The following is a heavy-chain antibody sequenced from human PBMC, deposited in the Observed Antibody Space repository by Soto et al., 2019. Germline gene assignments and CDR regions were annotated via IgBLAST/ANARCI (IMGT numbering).Heavy chain of an antibody. Sequence: GGSLRLSCAASGVTFNTYAMHWVRQAPGKGLEWVAIVSYDGSNKYYADSVKGRFTISRDNSKSTLYLQMNSVRAEDTAVYYCAKDRGRYCSGGRCYLFDSWGQGTLVTVSS. V-gene: IGHV3-30*04. CDR2: VSYDGSNK. D-gene: IGHD2-15*01. CDR1: GVTFNTYA. J-gene: IGHJ4*02. CDR3: AKDRGRYCSGGRCYLFDS.